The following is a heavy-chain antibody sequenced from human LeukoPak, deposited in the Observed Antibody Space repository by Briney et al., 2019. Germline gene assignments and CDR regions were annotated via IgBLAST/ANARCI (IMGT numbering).Heavy chain of an antibody. V-gene: IGHV4-59*11. CDR2: IYYSGST. CDR1: GGSISSHY. J-gene: IGHJ6*02. Sequence: PSETLSLTCTVSGGSISSHYWSWIRQPPGKGLEWIGYIYYSGSTNYNPSLKSRVTISVDTSKNQFSLKLSSVTAADTAVYYCARDRRWLQGDGMDVWGQGTTVTVSS. CDR3: ARDRRWLQGDGMDV. D-gene: IGHD5-24*01.